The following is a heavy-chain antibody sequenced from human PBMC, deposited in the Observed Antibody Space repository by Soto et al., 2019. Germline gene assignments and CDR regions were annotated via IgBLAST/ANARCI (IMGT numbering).Heavy chain of an antibody. D-gene: IGHD3-3*01. Sequence: SETLSLTCTVSGGSISSYYWSWIRQPPGKGLEWIGYIYYSGSTNYNPSLKSRVTISVDTSKNQFSLKLSSVTAADTAVYYCARSYYDFWSGYYTGYYYYGMDVWGQGTTVT. CDR3: ARSYYDFWSGYYTGYYYYGMDV. CDR2: IYYSGST. J-gene: IGHJ6*02. V-gene: IGHV4-59*01. CDR1: GGSISSYY.